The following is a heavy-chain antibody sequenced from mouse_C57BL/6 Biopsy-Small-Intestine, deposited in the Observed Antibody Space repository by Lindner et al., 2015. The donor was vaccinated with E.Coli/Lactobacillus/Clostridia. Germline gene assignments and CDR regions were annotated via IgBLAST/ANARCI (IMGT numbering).Heavy chain of an antibody. CDR1: GYTFTNYD. J-gene: IGHJ4*01. CDR3: ARRYCGSASCRQKCFDY. D-gene: IGHD1-1*02. V-gene: IGHV1-84*02. Sequence: VKVSCKASGYTFTNYDINWVRQATGQGLEWMGWMNPNSGNTGYAQKFQGRVTITRNTSISTAYMELSSLRSEDTAVYYCARRYCGSASCRQKCFDYWGQGTLVTVSS. CDR2: MNPNSGNT.